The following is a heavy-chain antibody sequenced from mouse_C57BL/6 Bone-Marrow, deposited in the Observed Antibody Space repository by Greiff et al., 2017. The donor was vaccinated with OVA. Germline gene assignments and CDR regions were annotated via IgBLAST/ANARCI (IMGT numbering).Heavy chain of an antibody. CDR3: ARDSYPWYYFDY. Sequence: VHLVESGPGLVKPSQSLSLTCSVTGYSITSGYYWNWIRQFLGNKLEWMGYISYDGSNNYNPSLKNRISITRDTSKNQFFLKLNSVTTEDTATYYCARDSYPWYYFDYWGQGTTLTVSS. D-gene: IGHD1-1*01. J-gene: IGHJ2*01. CDR1: GYSITSGYY. V-gene: IGHV3-6*01. CDR2: ISYDGSN.